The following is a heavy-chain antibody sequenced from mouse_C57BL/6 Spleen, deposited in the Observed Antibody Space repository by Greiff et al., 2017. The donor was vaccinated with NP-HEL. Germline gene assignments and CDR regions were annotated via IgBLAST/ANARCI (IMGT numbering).Heavy chain of an antibody. CDR3: ARYDYDGPYYAMDY. D-gene: IGHD2-4*01. J-gene: IGHJ4*01. Sequence: VQLQQSGPELVKPGASVKISCKASGYTFTDYYMNWVKQSHGKSLEWIGDINPNNGGTSYNQKFKGKATLTVDKSSSTAYMELRSLTSEDSAVYYCARYDYDGPYYAMDYWGQGTSVTVSS. CDR1: GYTFTDYY. CDR2: INPNNGGT. V-gene: IGHV1-26*01.